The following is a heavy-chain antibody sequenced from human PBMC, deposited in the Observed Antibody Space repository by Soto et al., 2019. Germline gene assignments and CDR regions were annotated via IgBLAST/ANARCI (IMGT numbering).Heavy chain of an antibody. CDR1: GFTFSSYS. CDR3: AREGEWQQLTTFDP. CDR2: ISSSSSTI. Sequence: GGSLRLSCAASGFTFSSYSMNWVRQAPGKGLEWVSYISSSSSTIYYADSVKGRFTISRDNAKNSLYLQMNSLRDEDTAVYYCAREGEWQQLTTFDPWGQGTLVTVSS. D-gene: IGHD6-13*01. V-gene: IGHV3-48*02. J-gene: IGHJ5*02.